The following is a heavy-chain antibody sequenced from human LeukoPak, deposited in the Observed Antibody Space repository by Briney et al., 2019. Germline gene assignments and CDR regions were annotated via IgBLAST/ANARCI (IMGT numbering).Heavy chain of an antibody. D-gene: IGHD6-19*01. CDR2: ISGSGGST. J-gene: IGHJ4*02. CDR3: ARVVGGSGWWVDY. CDR1: GFTFSSYA. V-gene: IGHV3-23*01. Sequence: TGGSLRLSCAASGFTFSSYAMSWVRQAPGKGLEWVSAISGSGGSTYYADSVKGRFTISRDNSKNTLYLQMNSLRAEDTAVYYCARVVGGSGWWVDYWGQGTLVTVSS.